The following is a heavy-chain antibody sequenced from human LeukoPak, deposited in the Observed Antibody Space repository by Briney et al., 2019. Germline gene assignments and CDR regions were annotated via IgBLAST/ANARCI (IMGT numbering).Heavy chain of an antibody. V-gene: IGHV4-34*01. D-gene: IGHD3-10*01. CDR3: ARGVTWFGSYFDY. Sequence: SETLSLTCAVYGGSFSGYYWSWIRQPPGEGLEWIGEINHSGSTNYNPSLKSRVTISVDTSKNQFSLKLSSVTAADTAVYYCARGVTWFGSYFDYWGQGTLVTVSS. CDR1: GGSFSGYY. J-gene: IGHJ4*02. CDR2: INHSGST.